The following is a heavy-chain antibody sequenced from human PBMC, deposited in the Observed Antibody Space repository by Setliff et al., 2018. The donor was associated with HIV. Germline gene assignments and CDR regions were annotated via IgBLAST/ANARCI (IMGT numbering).Heavy chain of an antibody. CDR1: GGSVGSGRSY. Sequence: SETLSLTCSVSGGSVGSGRSYLRNGDRGSLPPGKGLEWIGYIYYSGITTYNPSLKSRVTISIDTSKNQFSLRLHSVTAADTAVYYCARDPPGYGDSNDYWGQGTPVTVPQ. CDR2: IYYSGIT. CDR3: ARDPPGYGDSNDY. J-gene: IGHJ4*02. V-gene: IGHV4-61*01. D-gene: IGHD4-17*01.